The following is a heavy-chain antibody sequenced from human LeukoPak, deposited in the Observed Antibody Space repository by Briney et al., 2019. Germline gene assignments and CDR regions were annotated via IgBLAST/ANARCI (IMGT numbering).Heavy chain of an antibody. CDR1: GFTFSSYS. V-gene: IGHV3-21*01. D-gene: IGHD6-13*01. CDR2: ISSSSSYI. CDR3: ARDRNWYSSSWYVTWFDP. Sequence: GGSLRLSCAASGFTFSSYSMNWVRQAPGKGLEWVSSISSSSSYIYYADSVKGRFTISRDNAKNSLYLRMNSLRAEDTAVYYCARDRNWYSSSWYVTWFDPWGQGTLVTVSS. J-gene: IGHJ5*02.